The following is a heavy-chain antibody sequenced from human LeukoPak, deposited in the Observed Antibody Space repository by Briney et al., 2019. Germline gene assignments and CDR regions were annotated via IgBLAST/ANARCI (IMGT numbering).Heavy chain of an antibody. Sequence: GGSLRLSCAASGFTFSSYGMHWVRQAPGKGLEWVAVISYDGSNKYYADSVKGRFTISRDNSKNTLYLQMNSLRAEDTAVYYCAKGAEHCTNCEPFFDYWGQGTLVTVSS. CDR1: GFTFSSYG. D-gene: IGHD2-8*01. CDR3: AKGAEHCTNCEPFFDY. J-gene: IGHJ4*02. V-gene: IGHV3-30*18. CDR2: ISYDGSNK.